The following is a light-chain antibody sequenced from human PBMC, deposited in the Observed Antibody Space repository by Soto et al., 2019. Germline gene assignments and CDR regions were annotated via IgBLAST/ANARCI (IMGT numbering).Light chain of an antibody. V-gene: IGKV3-20*01. J-gene: IGKJ1*01. Sequence: IVLTQSPGTLSLSPGERATLSCRAGQSVSSNYLAWYQQKPGQAPRLLIYAASGRATGIPDRFSGSGSGTDFTLTIDGLEPEDFAVYYCQQYGSSQITFGQGTKVDIK. CDR3: QQYGSSQIT. CDR1: QSVSSNY. CDR2: AAS.